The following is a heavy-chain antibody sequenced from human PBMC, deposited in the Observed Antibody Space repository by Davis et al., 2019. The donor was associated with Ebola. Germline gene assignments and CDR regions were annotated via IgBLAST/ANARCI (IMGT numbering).Heavy chain of an antibody. J-gene: IGHJ4*02. CDR3: ATSPLYSSSWYSR. CDR1: GGSISSYY. Sequence: SETLSLTCTVSGGSISSYYWSWIRQPPGKGLEWIGYIYYSGSTYYNPSPKSRVTISVDTSKNQFSLKLSSVTAADTAVYYCATSPLYSSSWYSRWGQGTLVTVSS. V-gene: IGHV4-59*08. D-gene: IGHD6-13*01. CDR2: IYYSGST.